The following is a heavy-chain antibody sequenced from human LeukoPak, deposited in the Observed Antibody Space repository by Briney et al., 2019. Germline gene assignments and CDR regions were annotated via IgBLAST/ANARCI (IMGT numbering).Heavy chain of an antibody. D-gene: IGHD3-22*01. CDR1: GLTFSSYS. CDR2: ISSSSATI. Sequence: PGGSLRLSCAASGLTFSSYSMNWVRQAPGKGLEWVSYISSSSATIYYADSLRGRFTISRDNAKNSLYLQMNSLRAEDTAVYYCARGGMGDIYYDSSGYYFTLDYWGQGTLVTVSS. J-gene: IGHJ4*02. CDR3: ARGGMGDIYYDSSGYYFTLDY. V-gene: IGHV3-48*04.